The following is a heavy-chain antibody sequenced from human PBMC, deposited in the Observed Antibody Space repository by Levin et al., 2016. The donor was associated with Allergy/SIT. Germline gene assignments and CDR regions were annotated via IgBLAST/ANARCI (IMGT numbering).Heavy chain of an antibody. V-gene: IGHV4-39*01. CDR1: GDSISTSSHY. CDR2: VFYRGTT. Sequence: SETLSLTCTVSGDSISTSSHYWAWIRLSPGKGLEWVGSVFYRGTTYYNPSLKSRVTISVDTSKNQVSLIVNSVSAADTGVYYCARPYTSGRLGYVSGALDVWGQGTTVTVS. CDR3: ARPYTSGRLGYVSGALDV. J-gene: IGHJ6*02. D-gene: IGHD6-19*01.